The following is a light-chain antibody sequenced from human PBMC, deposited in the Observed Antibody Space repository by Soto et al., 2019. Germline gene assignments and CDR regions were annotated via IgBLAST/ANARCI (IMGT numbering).Light chain of an antibody. CDR3: QQYNDWPPLT. V-gene: IGKV3-15*01. CDR1: QSVSSN. J-gene: IGKJ4*01. CDR2: GAS. Sequence: EIEMTQSPATLSVSPGERATISCRASQSVSSNLAWYQQKPGQTPRLLVYGASTRATGVPVRFSGSGSGTEFNLTISSLQYEDFAVYYCQQYNDWPPLTFGGGTIVEIK.